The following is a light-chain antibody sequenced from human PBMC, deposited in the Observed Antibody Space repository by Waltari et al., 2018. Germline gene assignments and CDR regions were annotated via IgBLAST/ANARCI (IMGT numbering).Light chain of an antibody. CDR1: QDIRNY. J-gene: IGKJ4*01. Sequence: DIQMTQSPSSLSASVGDRVTIPCQASQDIRNYVNWYRQKPGDAPKLLIYDASNLETGVPSRCSGGGSGTHFAFTISSLQPEDIATYFCQQYDSLPLTFGGGTKVEIK. V-gene: IGKV1-33*01. CDR2: DAS. CDR3: QQYDSLPLT.